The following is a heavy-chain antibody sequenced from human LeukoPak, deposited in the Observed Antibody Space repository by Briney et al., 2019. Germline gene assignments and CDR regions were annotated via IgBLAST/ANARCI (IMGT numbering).Heavy chain of an antibody. CDR1: GGTFSSYA. CDR2: IIPIFGTA. J-gene: IGHJ4*02. Sequence: ASVKVSCKASGGTFSSYAISWVRQAPGQGLEWMGGIIPIFGTANYAQKFQGRVTITADESTSTAYMELSSLRSEDTAVYYCATRIYYDSSGYYSFDYWGQGTLVTVSS. CDR3: ATRIYYDSSGYYSFDY. V-gene: IGHV1-69*13. D-gene: IGHD3-22*01.